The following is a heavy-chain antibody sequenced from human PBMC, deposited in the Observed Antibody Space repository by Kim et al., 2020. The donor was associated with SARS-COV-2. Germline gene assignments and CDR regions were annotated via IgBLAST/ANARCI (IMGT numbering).Heavy chain of an antibody. CDR1: GFTFSDYY. CDR3: SRDPHRVDY. CDR2: ISGSGSDI. V-gene: IGHV3-11*01. Sequence: GGSLRLSCAASGFTFSDYYMIWIRQAPGRGLEWVSYISGSGSDINYADSVKGRFTISRDNAKNSLYLQMNSLRVEDTAVYYCSRDPHRVDYWGQGTLVTVSS. J-gene: IGHJ4*02.